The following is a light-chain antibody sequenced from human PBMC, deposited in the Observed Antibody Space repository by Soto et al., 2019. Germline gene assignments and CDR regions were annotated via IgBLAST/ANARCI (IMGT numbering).Light chain of an antibody. CDR3: QHYNDWPPAWA. V-gene: IGKV3-15*01. CDR1: HSVSNN. Sequence: EIVLTQSPDTLSVSPGDGATLSCRTSHSVSNNLAWYQHKPGQTPRLLIYGASTRVSGVPARFSGSGSGTEFSSTISSPQSDDYATYYCQHYNDWPPAWAVGLGTKVEIK. CDR2: GAS. J-gene: IGKJ1*01.